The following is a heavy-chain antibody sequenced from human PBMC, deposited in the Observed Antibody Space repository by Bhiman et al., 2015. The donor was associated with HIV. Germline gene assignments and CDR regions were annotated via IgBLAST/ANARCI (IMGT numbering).Heavy chain of an antibody. CDR3: AKDLKGGWSAFDI. D-gene: IGHD6-19*01. V-gene: IGHV3-9*01. CDR1: GFTFDDYA. Sequence: EVQLVESGGGLVQPGRSLRLSCAASGFTFDDYAMHWVRQAPGKGLEWVSGISWNSGSIGYADSVKGRFTISRDNAKNSLYLQMNSLRTEDTALYYCAKDLKGGWSAFDIWGLGTMVTVSS. CDR2: ISWNSGSI. J-gene: IGHJ3*02.